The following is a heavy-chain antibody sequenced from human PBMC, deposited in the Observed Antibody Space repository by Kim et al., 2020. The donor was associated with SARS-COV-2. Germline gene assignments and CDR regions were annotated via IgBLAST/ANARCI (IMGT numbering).Heavy chain of an antibody. J-gene: IGHJ5*02. CDR3: AREGGGSGRAGWFDP. V-gene: IGHV3-30*04. D-gene: IGHD6-25*01. Sequence: GGSLRLSCSVSGLTFSDSVMHWVRQAPGKGLEWVTGISVDGGREHYADSVEGRFTISRDNAEHMMYLQMNSLRTEDTAVYYCAREGGGSGRAGWFDPWG. CDR1: GLTFSDSV. CDR2: ISVDGGRE.